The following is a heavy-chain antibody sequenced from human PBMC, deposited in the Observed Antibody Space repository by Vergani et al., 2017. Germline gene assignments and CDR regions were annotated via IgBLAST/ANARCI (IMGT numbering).Heavy chain of an antibody. V-gene: IGHV1-69*17. CDR2: IIPIFGIA. CDR3: ASSFSSGFLRGYFDY. D-gene: IGHD6-19*01. J-gene: IGHJ4*02. Sequence: QVQLVQSGAEVKKPGSSVKVSCKVSGGTFSSYAISWVRQAPGQGLEWMGGIIPIFGIANYAQKFQGRVTITADKSTSTAYMELSSLRSEDTAVYYCASSFSSGFLRGYFDYWGQGTLVTVSS. CDR1: GGTFSSYA.